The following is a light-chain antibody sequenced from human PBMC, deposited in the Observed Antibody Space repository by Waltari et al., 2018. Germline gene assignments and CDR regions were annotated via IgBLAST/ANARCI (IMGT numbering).Light chain of an antibody. CDR3: SAYTTSVTLV. Sequence: QSALTQPASVSGSPGQSITISCTGTSSDVGAYDYVSWYQQPPGKAPQLMIYDVSNRPSGISNRFSGSKSGNTASLSISGLQTEDEAEYYCSAYTTSVTLVFGTGTKVTVL. CDR1: SSDVGAYDY. V-gene: IGLV2-14*03. CDR2: DVS. J-gene: IGLJ1*01.